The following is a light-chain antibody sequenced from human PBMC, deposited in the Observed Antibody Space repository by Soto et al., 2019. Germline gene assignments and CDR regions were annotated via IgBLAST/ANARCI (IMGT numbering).Light chain of an antibody. CDR3: QQYGISPFT. J-gene: IGKJ4*01. V-gene: IGKV3-20*01. Sequence: EVVLTQSPGTLSLSPGARATLSCRASQFVSSPYLAWYQQRPGQAPRLLIYGASSRATGIPDRFSGGGSETDFTLTISRLESEDSAVYYCQQYGISPFTFGGGTKVEI. CDR1: QFVSSPY. CDR2: GAS.